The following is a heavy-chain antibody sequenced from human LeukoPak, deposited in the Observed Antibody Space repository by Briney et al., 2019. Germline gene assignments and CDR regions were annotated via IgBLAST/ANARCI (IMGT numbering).Heavy chain of an antibody. Sequence: KTSETLSLTCTVSGGSMSSRYWSWLRQPPGKGLEWIGYVYYSGTTNSNPSLKSRVTISVDTSKNQFSLNLRSVTAADTAVYYCARDVALSGDLFGWFDPWGQGTLVIVSS. V-gene: IGHV4-59*11. CDR2: VYYSGTT. D-gene: IGHD3-10*02. CDR1: GGSMSSRY. CDR3: ARDVALSGDLFGWFDP. J-gene: IGHJ5*02.